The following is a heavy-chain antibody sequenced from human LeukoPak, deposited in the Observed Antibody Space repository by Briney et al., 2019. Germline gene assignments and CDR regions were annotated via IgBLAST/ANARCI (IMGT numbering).Heavy chain of an antibody. CDR2: IYSDGST. J-gene: IGHJ3*02. V-gene: IGHV3-53*01. D-gene: IGHD3-3*01. Sequence: GGSLRLSCAASGFTVSSNYMSWVRQAPGKGLEWVSVIYSDGSTYYADSVKGRFTISGDNSKNTLHLQMNSLRAEDTAVYYCARAQTGKREWLYAFDIWGLGTMVTVSS. CDR3: ARAQTGKREWLYAFDI. CDR1: GFTVSSNY.